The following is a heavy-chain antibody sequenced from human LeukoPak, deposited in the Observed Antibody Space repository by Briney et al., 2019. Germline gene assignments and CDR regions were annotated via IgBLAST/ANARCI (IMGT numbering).Heavy chain of an antibody. D-gene: IGHD3-22*01. CDR1: GYTFTSYG. V-gene: IGHV1-46*01. J-gene: IGHJ4*02. CDR3: ARSVYSSGYYGY. CDR2: INPSGGST. Sequence: ASVKVSCKASGYTFTSYGISWVRQAPGQGLEWMGIINPSGGSTSYAQKFQGRVTMTRDTSTSTVYMELSSLRSEDTAVYYCARSVYSSGYYGYWGQGTLVTVSS.